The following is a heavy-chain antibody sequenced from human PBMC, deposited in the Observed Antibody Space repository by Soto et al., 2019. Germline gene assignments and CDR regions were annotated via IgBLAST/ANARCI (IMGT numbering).Heavy chain of an antibody. Sequence: QVQLVQSGAEVKKPGSSVKVSCKASGGTFSSYVTSWVRQAPGQGLEWMGGIIPMFGTVNYAQKFQGRVTITADESTSTAYLELSSLRSEDTAVYYSARGGHYSNFIDYWGQGTLVTVSS. J-gene: IGHJ4*02. CDR1: GGTFSSYV. CDR3: ARGGHYSNFIDY. D-gene: IGHD4-4*01. V-gene: IGHV1-69*12. CDR2: IIPMFGTV.